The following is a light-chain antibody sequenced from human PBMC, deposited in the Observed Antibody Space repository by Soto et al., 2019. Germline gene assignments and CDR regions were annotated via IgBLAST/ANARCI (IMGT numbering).Light chain of an antibody. V-gene: IGLV1-44*01. CDR1: SSNIGSNS. CDR3: AAWDDSLNGYV. Sequence: HSVLTQPPSASGTPGQRVTISCSGSSSNIGSNSVNWYQQLPGTAPKLLIYSNDRRPSGVPDRFSGSKSGTSASLAISGLQSEEEADYDCAAWDDSLNGYVFGTGTKVTVL. CDR2: SND. J-gene: IGLJ1*01.